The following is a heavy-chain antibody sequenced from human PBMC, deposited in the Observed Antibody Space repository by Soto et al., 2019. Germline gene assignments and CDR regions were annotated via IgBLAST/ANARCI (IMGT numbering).Heavy chain of an antibody. J-gene: IGHJ4*02. CDR2: INPDSGGT. D-gene: IGHD3-10*01. CDR3: ARGSGSGSYYVIDY. CDR1: EYTFTDYN. Sequence: QVQLVQSGAEVKKPGASVKVSCKASEYTFTDYNLHWVRQAPGQGLEWMGWINPDSGGTKYAQKFQGRVTMTRDTSISTAYMELSRLRSDDTAVYSCARGSGSGSYYVIDYWGQGTLVTVSS. V-gene: IGHV1-2*02.